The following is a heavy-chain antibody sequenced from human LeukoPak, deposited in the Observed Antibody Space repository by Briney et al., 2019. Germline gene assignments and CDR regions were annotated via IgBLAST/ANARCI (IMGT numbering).Heavy chain of an antibody. Sequence: GGSLRLSCGASGFTFSSYWMSWVRQAPGKGLEWVANIKQDGSEKYYVDSVKGRFTISRDNAKNSLYLQMNSLRAEDTAVYYCARDPVSEAFDIWGQGTMVTVSS. J-gene: IGHJ3*02. CDR3: ARDPVSEAFDI. CDR1: GFTFSSYW. CDR2: IKQDGSEK. D-gene: IGHD2-8*01. V-gene: IGHV3-7*01.